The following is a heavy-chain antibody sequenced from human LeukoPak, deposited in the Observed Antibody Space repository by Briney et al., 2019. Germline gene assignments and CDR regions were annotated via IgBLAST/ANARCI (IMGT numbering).Heavy chain of an antibody. CDR2: ISSSGSTI. CDR3: ARHYPLYSSGWSLFGAFDI. CDR1: GFTFSSYE. Sequence: GGTLRLSCAASGFTFSSYEMNWVRQAPGKGLEWVSYISSSGSTIYYADSVKGRFTISRDNAKNSLYLQMNSLSAEDTAGYYCARHYPLYSSGWSLFGAFDIGGQGTMVTVSS. V-gene: IGHV3-48*03. J-gene: IGHJ3*02. D-gene: IGHD6-19*01.